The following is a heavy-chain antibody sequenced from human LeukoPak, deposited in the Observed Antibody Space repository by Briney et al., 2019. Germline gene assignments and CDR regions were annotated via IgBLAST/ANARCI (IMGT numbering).Heavy chain of an antibody. V-gene: IGHV5-51*01. CDR2: IYPGDSDT. Sequence: GESLKISCKGSGYSFTSYWIGWVRQMPGKGLEWMGIIYPGDSDTRYSPSFQGQVTISADKSISTAYLQWSSLKASDTAMYYCAICHYDFWSGYYSARFDYWGQGTLVTVSS. J-gene: IGHJ4*02. CDR3: AICHYDFWSGYYSARFDY. CDR1: GYSFTSYW. D-gene: IGHD3-3*01.